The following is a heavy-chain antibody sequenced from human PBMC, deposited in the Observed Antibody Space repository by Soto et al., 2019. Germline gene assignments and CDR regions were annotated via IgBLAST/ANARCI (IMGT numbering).Heavy chain of an antibody. CDR3: ANQNTAKRAFDI. D-gene: IGHD2-21*02. CDR1: GFDFINNA. Sequence: EAQLLESGGGLVQPGGSLRLSCTASGFDFINNAMAWVRQAPGKGLEWVSTISADISYTYYADPVTGRFTISRDNSKNTVYLQMNSLRADDTAVYYCANQNTAKRAFDIWGQGTMVTVSS. V-gene: IGHV3-23*01. CDR2: ISADISYT. J-gene: IGHJ3*02.